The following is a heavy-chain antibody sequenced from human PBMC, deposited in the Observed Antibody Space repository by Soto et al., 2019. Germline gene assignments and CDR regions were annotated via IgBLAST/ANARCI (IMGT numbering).Heavy chain of an antibody. CDR3: ARHGDYYYYYMDV. CDR2: IYYSGST. V-gene: IGHV4-59*08. Sequence: PSETLSVTLNDSGDSIGTYYWSWIRQPPGKGLEWIGYIYYSGSTNYNPSLKSRVTISVDTYKNQFSLKLSSVTAAETAVYYCARHGDYYYYYMDVWGKGTTVTVSS. CDR1: GDSIGTYY. D-gene: IGHD3-16*01. J-gene: IGHJ6*03.